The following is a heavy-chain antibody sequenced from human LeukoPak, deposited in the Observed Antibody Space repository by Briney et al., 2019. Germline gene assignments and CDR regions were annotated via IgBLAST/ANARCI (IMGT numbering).Heavy chain of an antibody. J-gene: IGHJ4*02. CDR3: ARAMREREMATIFGY. V-gene: IGHV1-69*13. CDR2: IIPIFGTA. CDR1: GGTFSIYA. D-gene: IGHD5-24*01. Sequence: RASVKVSCKASGGTFSIYAISWVRQAPGQGLEWMGGIIPIFGTANYAQKFQGRVTITADESTSTAYMELSSLRSEDTAVYYCARAMREREMATIFGYWGQGTLVTVSS.